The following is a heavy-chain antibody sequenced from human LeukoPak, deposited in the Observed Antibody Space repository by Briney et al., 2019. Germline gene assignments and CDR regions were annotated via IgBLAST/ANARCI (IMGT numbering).Heavy chain of an antibody. V-gene: IGHV4-59*01. J-gene: IGHJ3*02. CDR2: IYYSGRT. CDR1: GGSISSYY. CDR3: ARDPLGDAFDI. Sequence: SETLSLTCTVSGGSISSYYWSWIRQPPGKGLEWIGYIYYSGRTNYNPSLKSRVTISVDTSKNQFSLKLSSATAADTAVYYCARDPLGDAFDIWGQGTMVTVSS. D-gene: IGHD3-16*02.